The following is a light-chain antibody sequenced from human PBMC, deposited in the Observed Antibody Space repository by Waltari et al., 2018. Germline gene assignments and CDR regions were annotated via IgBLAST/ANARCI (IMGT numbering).Light chain of an antibody. CDR2: LAS. Sequence: DIVLTQSPLYLPVTPGEPASIACRSSRSLLHSNGYNYLGWYLQKPGQSPQLLIYLASSRASGVPDRFSGSGSDTDFTLKISRVEAEDVGVYYCMQALQTPPTFGQGTKVEIK. CDR1: RSLLHSNGYNY. J-gene: IGKJ1*01. CDR3: MQALQTPPT. V-gene: IGKV2-28*01.